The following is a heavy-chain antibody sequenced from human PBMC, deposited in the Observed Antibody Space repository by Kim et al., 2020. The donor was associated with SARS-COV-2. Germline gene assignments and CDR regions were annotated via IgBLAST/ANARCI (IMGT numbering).Heavy chain of an antibody. D-gene: IGHD3-10*01. V-gene: IGHV3-23*01. Sequence: YPDSVRGRFTISRDNSKNTLYVQMNSLRAEDTAVYYCAKRLASGSYLFDSWGQGTLVTVSS. CDR3: AKRLASGSYLFDS. J-gene: IGHJ4*02.